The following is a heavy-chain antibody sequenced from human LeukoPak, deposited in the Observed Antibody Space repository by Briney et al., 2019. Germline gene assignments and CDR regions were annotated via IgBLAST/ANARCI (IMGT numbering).Heavy chain of an antibody. CDR3: ARVKPGSSRFIDY. V-gene: IGHV4-34*01. Sequence: PSETLSLTCAVYGGSFSGYYWSWLRQPPGKGLEWIGEINHSGSTNYNPSLKSRVTISVDMSKNQFSLKLSSVTAADTAVYYCARVKPGSSRFIDYWGQGTLVTVSS. CDR2: INHSGST. J-gene: IGHJ4*02. CDR1: GGSFSGYY. D-gene: IGHD6-6*01.